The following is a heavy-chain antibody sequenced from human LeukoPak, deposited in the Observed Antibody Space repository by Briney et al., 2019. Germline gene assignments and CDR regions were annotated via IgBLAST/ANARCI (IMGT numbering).Heavy chain of an antibody. Sequence: SETLSLTCAVYGGSFSGYYWSWIRQPPGKGLEWIGEINHSGSTNYNPSLKSRVTISVDKSKNQFSLKLSSVTAADTAVYYCARDKDYYGSGSYSDYYYYGMDVWGKGTTVTVSS. CDR1: GGSFSGYY. CDR3: ARDKDYYGSGSYSDYYYYGMDV. CDR2: INHSGST. D-gene: IGHD3-10*01. V-gene: IGHV4-34*01. J-gene: IGHJ6*04.